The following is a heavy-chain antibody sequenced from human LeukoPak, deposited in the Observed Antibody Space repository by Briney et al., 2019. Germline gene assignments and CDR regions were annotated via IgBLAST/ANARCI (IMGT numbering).Heavy chain of an antibody. CDR2: IYPGDSDT. Sequence: GESLKISCKGSGYSFTSYWIGWVRQMPGKGLEWMGIIYPGDSDTRYSPSFQGQVTISADKSISTAYLQWSSLKASDTAMYYCAGGGYSYGLITYFDYWGQGTLVTVSS. V-gene: IGHV5-51*01. J-gene: IGHJ4*02. CDR1: GYSFTSYW. CDR3: AGGGYSYGLITYFDY. D-gene: IGHD5-18*01.